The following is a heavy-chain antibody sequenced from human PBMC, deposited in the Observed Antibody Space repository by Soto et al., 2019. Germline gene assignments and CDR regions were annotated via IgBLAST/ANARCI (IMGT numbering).Heavy chain of an antibody. V-gene: IGHV5-51*01. CDR2: IYPGDSDT. D-gene: IGHD3-10*01. CDR3: ATLIKTRIYGFNSDF. CDR1: RESFTNHW. J-gene: IGHJ1*01. Sequence: PXAALKISCKGCRESFTNHWIAWVRQKPGKGLEWMGNIYPGDSDTRYSPSFQGQVTISVDRAISTAYLQWTTLKASETAMYYCATLIKTRIYGFNSDFWGRGTLVTVSS.